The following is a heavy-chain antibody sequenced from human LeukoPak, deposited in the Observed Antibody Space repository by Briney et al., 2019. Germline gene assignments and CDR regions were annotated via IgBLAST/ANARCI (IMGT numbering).Heavy chain of an antibody. J-gene: IGHJ4*02. V-gene: IGHV1-18*01. CDR1: GYTFTSYG. CDR3: ASSLSGMSNFDY. D-gene: IGHD3-3*02. Sequence: ASVKVSCKASGYTFTSYGISWVRQAPGQGLEWMGWISAYNGNTNYAQKLQGRVTMTTDTSTSTAYMELRSLRSDDTAVYYCASSLSGMSNFDYWGQGTLVTVSS. CDR2: ISAYNGNT.